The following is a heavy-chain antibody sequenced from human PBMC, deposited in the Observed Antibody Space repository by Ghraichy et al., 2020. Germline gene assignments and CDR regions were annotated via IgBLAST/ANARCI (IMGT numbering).Heavy chain of an antibody. Sequence: SETLSLTCTVSGGSISSSSYYWGWIRQPPGKGLEWIGSIYYSGSTYYNPSLKSRVTISVDTSKNQFSLKLSSVTAADTAVYYCAKGRYDFWSGYPNYFDYWGQGTLVTVSS. J-gene: IGHJ4*02. CDR2: IYYSGST. CDR3: AKGRYDFWSGYPNYFDY. D-gene: IGHD3-3*01. CDR1: GGSISSSSYY. V-gene: IGHV4-39*07.